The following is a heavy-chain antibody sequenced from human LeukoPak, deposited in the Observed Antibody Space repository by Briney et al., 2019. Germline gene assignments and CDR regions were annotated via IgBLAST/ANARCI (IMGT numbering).Heavy chain of an antibody. CDR1: GFTFSSYS. J-gene: IGHJ4*02. Sequence: PGGSLRLSCAASGFTFSSYSMNWVRQAPGKGLEWVSSISSSSNYIYYADSVKGRFTISRDNAKTTLYLQMNSLRDEDTAVYYCAGDLISGSGSLGYWGQGTLVTVSS. CDR2: ISSSSNYI. D-gene: IGHD3-10*01. V-gene: IGHV3-21*01. CDR3: AGDLISGSGSLGY.